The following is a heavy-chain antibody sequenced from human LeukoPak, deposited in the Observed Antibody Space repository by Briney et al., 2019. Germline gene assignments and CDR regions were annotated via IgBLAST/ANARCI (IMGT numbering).Heavy chain of an antibody. D-gene: IGHD3/OR15-3a*01. CDR1: GGTFSSYA. CDR3: ARSEPFWTPMDV. Sequence: GASVKVSFTASGGTFSSYAISWVRQAPGQGLEWMGGIIAYNGNTNYAQKLQGRVTMTTDTSTSTAYMELRSLRSDDTAVYYCARSEPFWTPMDVWGQGTTVTVSS. CDR2: IIAYNGNT. V-gene: IGHV1-18*01. J-gene: IGHJ6*02.